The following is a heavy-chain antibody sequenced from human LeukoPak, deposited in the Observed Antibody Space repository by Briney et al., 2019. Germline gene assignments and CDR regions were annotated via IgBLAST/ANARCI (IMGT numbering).Heavy chain of an antibody. Sequence: GSLRLSCAASGFTFSSYWMHWVRQAPGKGLVWVSRINSDGSSTSYADSVKGRFTISRDNAKNTLYLQMNSLRAEDTAVYYCASLFRTEMVRGVIIPDYWGQGTLVTVSS. J-gene: IGHJ4*02. CDR2: INSDGSST. D-gene: IGHD3-10*01. V-gene: IGHV3-74*01. CDR3: ASLFRTEMVRGVIIPDY. CDR1: GFTFSSYW.